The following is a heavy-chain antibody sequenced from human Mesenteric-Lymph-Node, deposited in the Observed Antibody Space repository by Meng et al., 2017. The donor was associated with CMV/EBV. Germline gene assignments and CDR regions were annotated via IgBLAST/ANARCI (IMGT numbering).Heavy chain of an antibody. D-gene: IGHD5-18*01. CDR3: AKSGYFQEYFQD. V-gene: IGHV6-1*01. J-gene: IGHJ1*01. CDR2: TYYRSMWHY. CDR1: GDSVSGKTAA. Sequence: SGDSVSGKTAAWNWIRQSPTRGLEWLGRTYYRSMWHYDYAVSVKSRININPDTSKNQFSLQVNSVTPEDTAVYYCAKSGYFQEYFQDWGQGTLVTVSS.